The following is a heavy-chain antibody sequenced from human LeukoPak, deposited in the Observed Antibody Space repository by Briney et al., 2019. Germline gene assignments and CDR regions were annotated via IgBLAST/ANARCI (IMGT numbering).Heavy chain of an antibody. CDR3: TRSDYDSGGDDAFDI. V-gene: IGHV3-49*03. D-gene: IGHD3-22*01. CDR2: IGRKAYSETT. Sequence: GGSLRLSCTASGFIFGDYAMSWFRQAPGKGLEWVGFIGRKAYSETTQYAASVKGRFTISRDDSKSIAHLQMNSLKTEDTAVYYCTRSDYDSGGDDAFDIWGQGTMVTVSS. J-gene: IGHJ3*02. CDR1: GFIFGDYA.